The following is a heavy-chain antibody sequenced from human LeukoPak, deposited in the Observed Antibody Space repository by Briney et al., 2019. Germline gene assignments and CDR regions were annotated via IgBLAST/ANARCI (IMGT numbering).Heavy chain of an antibody. CDR1: GFTFTIYG. Sequence: PGGSLRLSCAASGFTFTIYGMHWVRQAPGKGLVWVSRITHDGRSTAYADSVKGRFTISRDNAKSTLYLEMNSLRAEDTAVYYCASAPYSSGWYSFDYWGHGTLVTVSS. V-gene: IGHV3-74*01. J-gene: IGHJ4*01. D-gene: IGHD6-19*01. CDR2: ITHDGRST. CDR3: ASAPYSSGWYSFDY.